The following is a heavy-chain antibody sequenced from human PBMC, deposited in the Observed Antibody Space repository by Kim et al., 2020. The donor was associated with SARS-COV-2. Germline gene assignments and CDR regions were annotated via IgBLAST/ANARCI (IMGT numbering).Heavy chain of an antibody. CDR3: ATSPAVMQTNWFDP. CDR1: GYTLTELS. D-gene: IGHD3-16*01. V-gene: IGHV1-24*01. CDR2: FDTDDGET. J-gene: IGHJ5*02. Sequence: ASVKVSCKVSGYTLTELSMHWVRQAPGKGLEWMGGFDTDDGETIYAQKFQGRVTMTEDTSTDTAYMELSSLRSEDTAVYYCATSPAVMQTNWFDPWGQGTQVTVSS.